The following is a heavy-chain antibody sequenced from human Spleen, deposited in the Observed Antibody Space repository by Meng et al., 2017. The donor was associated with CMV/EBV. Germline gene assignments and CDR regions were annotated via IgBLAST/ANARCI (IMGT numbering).Heavy chain of an antibody. CDR2: ISSSSSYI. CDR1: GFTFSSYS. CDR3: ARGAMVRGGDFDY. D-gene: IGHD3-10*01. V-gene: IGHV3-21*04. Sequence: EVPLVESWGGLVTPGGSLRLSWEASGFTFSSYSMNWVRQAPGKGLEWVSSISSSSSYIYYADSVKGRFTISRDNSKNTLYLQMNSLRAEDTAVYYCARGAMVRGGDFDYWGQGTLVTVSS. J-gene: IGHJ4*02.